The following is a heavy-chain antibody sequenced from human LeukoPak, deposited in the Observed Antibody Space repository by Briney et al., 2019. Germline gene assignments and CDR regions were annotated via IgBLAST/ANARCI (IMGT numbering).Heavy chain of an antibody. CDR1: GGSISSYY. J-gene: IGHJ3*02. V-gene: IGHV4-59*08. Sequence: SETLSLTCTDSGGSISSYYWSWIRQPPGKGLEWIGYIYYSGSTNYNPSLKSRVTISVDTSKNQFSLKLSSVTAADTAVYYCARHVGYSYGSSAFDIWGQGTMVTVSS. CDR3: ARHVGYSYGSSAFDI. D-gene: IGHD5-18*01. CDR2: IYYSGST.